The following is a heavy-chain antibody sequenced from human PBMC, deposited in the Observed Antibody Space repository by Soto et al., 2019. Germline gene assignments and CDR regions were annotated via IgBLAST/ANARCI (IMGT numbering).Heavy chain of an antibody. CDR2: IYYSGST. CDR1: GGSISSGGYY. V-gene: IGHV4-31*03. CDR3: ARSPYYYMDV. J-gene: IGHJ6*03. Sequence: QVQLQESGPGLVKPSQTLSLTCTVSGGSISSGGYYWSWIRQHPGKGLEWIGYIYYSGSTYYNPSLRGRIFISVDMSNNHFSMKLSSVTAADTAVYYCARSPYYYMDVWGKGTTVTVSS.